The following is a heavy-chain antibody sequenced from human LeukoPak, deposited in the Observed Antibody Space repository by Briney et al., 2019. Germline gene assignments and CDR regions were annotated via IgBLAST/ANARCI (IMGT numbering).Heavy chain of an antibody. V-gene: IGHV1-46*01. J-gene: IGHJ4*02. CDR1: GFAFSTSY. Sequence: ASVKVSCKASGFAFSTSYMHWIRQSPGQVLEWMGMLNPSGFGSGAAQKFQGRVTLTRDTSTSTFYMELSSLRSDDTAVYYCAADTDYWGQGTLVTVSS. CDR3: AADTDY. CDR2: LNPSGFGS.